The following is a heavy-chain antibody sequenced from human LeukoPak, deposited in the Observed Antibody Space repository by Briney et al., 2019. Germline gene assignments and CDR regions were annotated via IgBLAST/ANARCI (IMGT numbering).Heavy chain of an antibody. CDR3: ASRPNYYGSGSYYYYYGMDV. Sequence: GAPVKVSCKASGYTFTSYDINWVRQATGQGLEWMGWMNPNSGNTGYAQKFQGRVTMTRNTSISTAYMELSSLRSEDTAVYYCASRPNYYGSGSYYYYYGMDVWGQGTTVTVSS. V-gene: IGHV1-8*01. CDR2: MNPNSGNT. D-gene: IGHD3-10*01. J-gene: IGHJ6*02. CDR1: GYTFTSYD.